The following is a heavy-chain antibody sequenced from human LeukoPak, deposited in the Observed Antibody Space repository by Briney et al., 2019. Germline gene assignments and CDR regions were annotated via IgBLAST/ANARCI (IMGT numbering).Heavy chain of an antibody. CDR2: IYPGDSDT. J-gene: IGHJ4*02. V-gene: IGHV5-51*01. D-gene: IGHD6-6*01. Sequence: GESLKISCKGSGYSFTSYWIGWVRQMPGKGLEWMGIIYPGDSDTRYSPSFQGQVTVSADKSISTAYLQWSSLKASDTAMYYCARHTRYSSSSRVFDYWGQGTLVTVSS. CDR1: GYSFTSYW. CDR3: ARHTRYSSSSRVFDY.